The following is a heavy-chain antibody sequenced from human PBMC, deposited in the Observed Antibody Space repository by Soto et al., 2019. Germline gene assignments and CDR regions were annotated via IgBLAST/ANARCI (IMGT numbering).Heavy chain of an antibody. J-gene: IGHJ6*02. CDR2: IYYSGST. D-gene: IGHD3-22*01. CDR1: GGSISSYY. Sequence: SETLSLTCTVSGGSISSYYWSWIRQPPGKGLEWIGYIYYSGSTNYNPSLKSRVTISVDTSKNQFSLKLSSVTAADTAVYYCARHNYFISGYCHYYYRMDVWGQGSTVPGSS. CDR3: ARHNYFISGYCHYYYRMDV. V-gene: IGHV4-59*08.